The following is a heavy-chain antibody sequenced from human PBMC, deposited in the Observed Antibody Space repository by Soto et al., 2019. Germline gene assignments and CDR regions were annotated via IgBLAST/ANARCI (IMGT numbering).Heavy chain of an antibody. Sequence: QVQLVESGGGVVQPGRSLRLSCAASGFTFSSYAMHWVRQAPGKGLEWVAVISYDGSNKYYADSVKGRFTTSRDNSKNTLYLQMNSLRAEDTAVYYCARDNYDILTGLDYWGQGTLVTVSS. CDR3: ARDNYDILTGLDY. J-gene: IGHJ4*02. CDR2: ISYDGSNK. CDR1: GFTFSSYA. D-gene: IGHD3-9*01. V-gene: IGHV3-30-3*01.